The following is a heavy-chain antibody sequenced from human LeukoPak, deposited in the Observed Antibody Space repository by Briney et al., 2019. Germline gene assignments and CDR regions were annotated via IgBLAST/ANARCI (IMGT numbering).Heavy chain of an antibody. Sequence: SETLSLTCAVYGGSFSSYYWSWIRQPPGKGLEWIGYIYYSGSTNYNPSLKSRVTISVDTSKNQFSLKLSSVTAADTAVYYCARGKYSAKYGSGSYYNRNGAFDIWGQGTMVTVSS. CDR3: ARGKYSAKYGSGSYYNRNGAFDI. D-gene: IGHD3-10*01. V-gene: IGHV4-59*01. J-gene: IGHJ3*02. CDR1: GGSFSSYY. CDR2: IYYSGST.